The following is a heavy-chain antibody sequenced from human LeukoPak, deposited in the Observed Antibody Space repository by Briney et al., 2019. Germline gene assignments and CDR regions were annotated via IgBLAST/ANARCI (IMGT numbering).Heavy chain of an antibody. D-gene: IGHD6-19*01. J-gene: IGHJ3*02. CDR3: ASTPGAVAGDDAFDI. Sequence: GGSLRLSCAASGFTFSSYSMNWVRQAPGKGLEWVSSISSSSSYIYYADSVKGRFTISRDNAKNSLYLQMNSLRAEDTAVYYCASTPGAVAGDDAFDIWGQGTMVTVSS. V-gene: IGHV3-21*04. CDR1: GFTFSSYS. CDR2: ISSSSSYI.